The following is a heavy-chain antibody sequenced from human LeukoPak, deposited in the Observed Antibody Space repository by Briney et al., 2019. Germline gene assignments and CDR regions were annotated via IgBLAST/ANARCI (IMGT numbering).Heavy chain of an antibody. J-gene: IGHJ4*02. D-gene: IGHD3-22*01. CDR2: IIPIFGTA. V-gene: IGHV1-69*13. CDR3: ARQRHYYDSSGYSFLFDY. CDR1: GGTFSSYA. Sequence: ASVKVSCKASGGTFSSYAISWVRQAPGQGLEWMGGIIPIFGTANYAQKFQGRVTITADESTSTAYMELSSLRSEDTAVYYCARQRHYYDSSGYSFLFDYWGQGTLVTVSS.